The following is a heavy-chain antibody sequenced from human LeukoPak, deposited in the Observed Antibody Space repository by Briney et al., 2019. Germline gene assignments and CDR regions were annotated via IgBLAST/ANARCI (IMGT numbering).Heavy chain of an antibody. CDR2: INPNSGGT. V-gene: IGHV1-2*02. CDR1: GYTFTGYY. J-gene: IGHJ4*02. CDR3: ARGGITMIVVVISLFDY. Sequence: ASVKVSCKTSGYTFTGYYMHWVRQAPGQGLEWMGWINPNSGGTNYAQKFQGRVTMTRDTSISTAYMELSRLRSDDTAVYYCARGGITMIVVVISLFDYWGQGTLVTASS. D-gene: IGHD3-22*01.